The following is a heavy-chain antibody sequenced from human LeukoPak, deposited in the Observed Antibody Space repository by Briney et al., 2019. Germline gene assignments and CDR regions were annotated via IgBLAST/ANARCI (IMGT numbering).Heavy chain of an antibody. CDR3: AREVGPYAFDI. CDR1: GFTFSSYG. D-gene: IGHD1-26*01. CDR2: IWYDGSNK. J-gene: IGHJ3*02. Sequence: PGGSLRLSCAASGFTFSSYGMHWVRQAPGKGLEWVAVIWYDGSNKYYADSVKGRFTISRDNSKNTLYLQMNSLRAEDTAVYYCAREVGPYAFDIWGQGTMVTVSS. V-gene: IGHV3-33*01.